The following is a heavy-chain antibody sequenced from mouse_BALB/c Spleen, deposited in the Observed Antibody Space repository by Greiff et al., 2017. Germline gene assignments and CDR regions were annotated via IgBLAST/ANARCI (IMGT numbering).Heavy chain of an antibody. D-gene: IGHD1-2*01. Sequence: DVKLVESGGGLVQPGGSLKLSCAASGFTFSSYTMSWVRQTPEKRLEWVAYISNGGGSTYYPDTVKGRFTISRDNAKNTLYLQMSSLKSEDTAMYYCARHLITTARGFAYWGQGTLVTVSA. V-gene: IGHV5-12-2*01. CDR1: GFTFSSYT. CDR3: ARHLITTARGFAY. CDR2: ISNGGGST. J-gene: IGHJ3*01.